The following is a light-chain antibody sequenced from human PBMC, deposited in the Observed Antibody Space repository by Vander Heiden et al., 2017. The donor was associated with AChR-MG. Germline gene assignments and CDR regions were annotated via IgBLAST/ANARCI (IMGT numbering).Light chain of an antibody. CDR3: AAWDDSLNGWV. V-gene: IGLV1-44*01. CDR1: SSNIGSNT. CDR2: SNN. J-gene: IGLJ3*02. Sequence: QSVLTQPPSASGTPGQRVTISCSGSSSNIGSNTVKWYQQLPGTAPKLLIYSNNQRPSGVPDRFSGSNSGTSASLAISGLQSEDEADYYCAAWDDSLNGWVFGGGTKLTVL.